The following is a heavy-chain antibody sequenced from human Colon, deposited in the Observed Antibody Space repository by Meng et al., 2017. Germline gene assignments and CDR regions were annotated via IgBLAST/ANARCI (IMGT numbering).Heavy chain of an antibody. CDR3: ARRNSNNWFDP. CDR2: IFHSGTS. J-gene: IGHJ5*02. CDR1: GASISGDNW. D-gene: IGHD2/OR15-2a*01. V-gene: IGHV4-4*02. Sequence: QLQEPGPGVVKPSGTPSLACAVSGASISGDNWWSLVRQTPGKGLEWLGEIFHSGTSNYNPSLKSRVTISVDKSKNQVSLRLSSVTAADTAVYYCARRNSNNWFDPWGQGILVTVSS.